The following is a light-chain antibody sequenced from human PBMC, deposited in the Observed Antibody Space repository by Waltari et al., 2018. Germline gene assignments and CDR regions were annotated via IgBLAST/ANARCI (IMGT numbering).Light chain of an antibody. CDR1: QGIRKV. V-gene: IGKV1-33*01. J-gene: IGKJ4*01. CDR2: DAS. CDR3: QQYESLPLS. Sequence: DIQMTQSPSSLSASIGDRVIITCQASQGIRKVLSWVQQKPGNAPKVLISDASNLETGVPSMFSGSGFGTYFTFTINSLQPEDIGTYYCQQYESLPLSFGGGTKVEVK.